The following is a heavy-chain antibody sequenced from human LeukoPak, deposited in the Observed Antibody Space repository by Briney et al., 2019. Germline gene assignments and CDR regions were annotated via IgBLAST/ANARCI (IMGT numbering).Heavy chain of an antibody. D-gene: IGHD1-26*01. Sequence: GGSLRLSCAASGFTFSSYAMHWVRQAPGKGLEWVAVISYDGSNKYYADSVKGRFTISRDNSKNTLYLQMNSLRAEDTAVYYCAREMGAYDYWGQGTLVAVSP. J-gene: IGHJ4*02. CDR2: ISYDGSNK. V-gene: IGHV3-30*04. CDR1: GFTFSSYA. CDR3: AREMGAYDY.